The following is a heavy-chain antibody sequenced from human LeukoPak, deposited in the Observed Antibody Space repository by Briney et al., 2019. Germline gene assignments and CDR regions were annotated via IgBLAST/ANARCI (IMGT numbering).Heavy chain of an antibody. V-gene: IGHV4-39*01. Sequence: SEPQTLTYSVSCGSISSCSDCGGWIRRPPGEGLGCIERSYYDGSNCYNTCLKCRGTISADTSKNQFSLKLSSATAADTAVYYCARSKTPYYDILTDYYYQPGSTLFDYWGQGTLVTVSS. D-gene: IGHD3-9*01. CDR2: SYYDGSN. CDR1: CGSISSCSDC. CDR3: ARSKTPYYDILTDYYYQPGSTLFDY. J-gene: IGHJ4*02.